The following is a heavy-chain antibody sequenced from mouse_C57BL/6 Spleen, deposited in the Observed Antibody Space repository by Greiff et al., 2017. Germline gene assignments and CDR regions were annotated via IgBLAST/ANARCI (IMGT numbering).Heavy chain of an antibody. CDR1: GYTFTSYW. CDR2: IDPSDSYT. Sequence: QVQLQQPGAELVMPGASVKLSCKASGYTFTSYWMHWVKQRPGQGLEWIGEIDPSDSYTNYNQKFKGKSTLTVDKSSSTAYMQLSSLTSEDSAVYYCARRSYYGSGDWYFDVWGTGTTVTVSS. V-gene: IGHV1-69*01. J-gene: IGHJ1*03. CDR3: ARRSYYGSGDWYFDV. D-gene: IGHD1-1*01.